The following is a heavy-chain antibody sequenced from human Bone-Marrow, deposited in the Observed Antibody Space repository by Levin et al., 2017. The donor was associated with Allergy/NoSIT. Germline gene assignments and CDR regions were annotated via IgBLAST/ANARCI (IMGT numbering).Heavy chain of an antibody. J-gene: IGHJ4*02. D-gene: IGHD6-19*01. V-gene: IGHV3-30-3*01. Sequence: PGGSLRLSCEASGFNFKTFAMHWLRQPPGKGLEWVALISSDENKKYYTESVRGRFTISRDNSKNTLFLQMNSLRPEDSAIYFCARDNAFHSAWYRGPDYWGQGTLGIVSP. CDR3: ARDNAFHSAWYRGPDY. CDR1: GFNFKTFA. CDR2: ISSDENKK.